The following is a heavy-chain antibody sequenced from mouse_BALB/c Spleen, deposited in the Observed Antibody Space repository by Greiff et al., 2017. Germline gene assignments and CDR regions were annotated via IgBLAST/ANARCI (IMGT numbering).Heavy chain of an antibody. Sequence: EVMLVESGGGLVKPGGSLKLSCAASGFTFSSYAMSWVRQTPEKRLEWVASISSGGSTYYPDSVKGRFTISRDNARNILYLQMSSLRSEDTAMYYCASSYGYPYLDYWGKGTTLTVSS. J-gene: IGHJ2*01. D-gene: IGHD2-2*01. V-gene: IGHV5-6-5*01. CDR1: GFTFSSYA. CDR2: ISSGGST. CDR3: ASSYGYPYLDY.